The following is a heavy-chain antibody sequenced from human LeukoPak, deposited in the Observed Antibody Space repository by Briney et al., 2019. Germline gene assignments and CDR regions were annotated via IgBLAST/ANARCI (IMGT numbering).Heavy chain of an antibody. CDR1: GFTFSTYT. CDR3: ARAGGSTVSHSDY. Sequence: GGSLRLSCAASGFTFSTYTMNWVRQAPGKGLEWVSSISSSTSYIYYADSVKGRFTISKDNAKNSLYLQMNSLRAEDTAVYYCARAGGSTVSHSDYWGQGTLVTVSS. CDR2: ISSSTSYI. J-gene: IGHJ4*02. D-gene: IGHD4-17*01. V-gene: IGHV3-21*01.